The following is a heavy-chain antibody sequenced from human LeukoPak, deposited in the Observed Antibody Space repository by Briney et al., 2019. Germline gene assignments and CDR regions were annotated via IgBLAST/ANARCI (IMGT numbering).Heavy chain of an antibody. D-gene: IGHD1-14*01. V-gene: IGHV3-30*18. J-gene: IGHJ4*02. CDR3: AKRGNRPYYFDY. CDR1: GFTFSSYG. Sequence: PGGSLRLSCAASGFTFSSYGMHWVRQAPGKGLEWVAVISYDGSNKYYADSVKGRFTISRDNSKNTLYLQMNSLRAEDTAVYYCAKRGNRPYYFDYWGQGTLVTVSS. CDR2: ISYDGSNK.